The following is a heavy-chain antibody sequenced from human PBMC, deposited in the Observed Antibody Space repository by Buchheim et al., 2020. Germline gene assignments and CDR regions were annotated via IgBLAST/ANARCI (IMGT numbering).Heavy chain of an antibody. CDR2: IKSKTDGGTT. D-gene: IGHD5-24*01. V-gene: IGHV3-15*01. CDR1: FFPCSPAS. CDR3: TPTSDGSLDY. J-gene: IGHJ4*02. Sequence: EVQLLSSFVCFFPPLFSLILSFSASFFPCSPASIVWVRQAPGKGLEWVGRIKSKTDGGTTDYAAPVKGIFTISRDDSKNTLYLQMNSLKTEDTAVYYCTPTSDGSLDYWGQGTL.